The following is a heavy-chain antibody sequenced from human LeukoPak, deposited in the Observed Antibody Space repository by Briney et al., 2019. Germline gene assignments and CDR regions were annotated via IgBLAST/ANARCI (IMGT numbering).Heavy chain of an antibody. D-gene: IGHD3-9*01. CDR2: ISSSGSTI. CDR3: ASVLYDILTGSYFDY. J-gene: IGHJ4*02. V-gene: IGHV3-48*03. CDR1: GFTFSSYE. Sequence: PGGSLRLSCAASGFTFSSYEMNWVRQAPGKGLEWVSYISSSGSTIYYADSVKGRFTISRDNAKNSLYLQINSLRAEDTAVYYCASVLYDILTGSYFDYWGQGTLVTVSS.